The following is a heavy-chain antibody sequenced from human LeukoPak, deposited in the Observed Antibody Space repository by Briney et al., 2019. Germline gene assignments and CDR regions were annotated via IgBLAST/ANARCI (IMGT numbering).Heavy chain of an antibody. CDR2: ISHRGST. V-gene: IGHV4-4*02. Sequence: SETLSLTCTVSGDSISSHKWWWCWVRQPPGKGLEWIGEISHRGSTTYNPSLMSRVTITADMSKNQFSLSLTSVTAADTAIYYCARGTNYSWDSWGQGTLVTVSS. CDR1: GDSISSHKW. J-gene: IGHJ4*02. CDR3: ARGTNYSWDS. D-gene: IGHD2-15*01.